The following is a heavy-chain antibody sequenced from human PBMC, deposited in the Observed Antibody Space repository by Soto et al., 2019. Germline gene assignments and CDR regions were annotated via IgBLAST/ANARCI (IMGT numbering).Heavy chain of an antibody. Sequence: PGESLQISCKGSGYSFTSYWISCVRQMPGKGLEWIGRIDPSDSYTNYSPSFQGHVTISADKSISTAYLQWSSLKASDTAMYYCARILDWTGTTLDSGTFGSGMDVWGQGTTVTVSS. D-gene: IGHD1-7*01. CDR2: IDPSDSYT. J-gene: IGHJ6*02. CDR1: GYSFTSYW. CDR3: ARILDWTGTTLDSGTFGSGMDV. V-gene: IGHV5-10-1*01.